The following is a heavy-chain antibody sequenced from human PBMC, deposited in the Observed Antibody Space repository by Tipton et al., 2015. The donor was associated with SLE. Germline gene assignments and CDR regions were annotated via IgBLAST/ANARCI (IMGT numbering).Heavy chain of an antibody. CDR1: GGSISSYY. Sequence: TLSLTCTVSGGSISSYYWSWIRQPPGKGLEWIGYIYYSGSTNYNPSLKSRVTISVDTSKNQFSLKLSSVTTADTAVYYCARSSIAARGRFDYRGQGTLVTVSS. D-gene: IGHD6-6*01. CDR2: IYYSGST. CDR3: ARSSIAARGRFDY. V-gene: IGHV4-59*01. J-gene: IGHJ4*02.